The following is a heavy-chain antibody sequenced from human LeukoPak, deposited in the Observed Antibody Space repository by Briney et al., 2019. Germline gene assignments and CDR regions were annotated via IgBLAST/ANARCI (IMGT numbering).Heavy chain of an antibody. CDR1: GYTFTSYY. J-gene: IGHJ3*02. CDR2: INPSGGSK. D-gene: IGHD5-18*01. Sequence: ASVKVSCKASGYTFTSYYMHWVRQTPGQGLEWMGIINPSGGSKSYAQKFQGRVTMTRDTSTSTVYMELSSLRSEDTAVYYCATAYNYGRDAFDIWGQGTMVTVSS. CDR3: ATAYNYGRDAFDI. V-gene: IGHV1-46*01.